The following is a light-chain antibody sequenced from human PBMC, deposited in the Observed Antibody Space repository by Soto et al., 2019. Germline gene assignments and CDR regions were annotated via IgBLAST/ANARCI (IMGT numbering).Light chain of an antibody. CDR1: QSVSTSK. CDR2: DAS. V-gene: IGKV3-20*01. J-gene: IGKJ1*01. CDR3: QQYVNFVWT. Sequence: IVLTQSPGTLSLSPGVRATLSCRTSQSVSTSKLAWYQQRPGQAPRLLMYDASRRATDIPDRFSGSGSGTDFTLTISRLKPEDVAVYYCQQYVNFVWTFGQGTKVDIK.